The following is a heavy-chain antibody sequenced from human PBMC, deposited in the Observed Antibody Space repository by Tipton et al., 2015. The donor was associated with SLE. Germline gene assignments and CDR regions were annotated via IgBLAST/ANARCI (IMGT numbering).Heavy chain of an antibody. D-gene: IGHD5-18*01. J-gene: IGHJ3*02. Sequence: SLRLSCAASGFTFSSYSMNWVRQAPGKGLEWVSSISSSSSYIYYADSVKGRFTISRDNAKNSLYLQMNSLRAEDTAVYYCARDRATAMAYAFDIWGQGTMVTVSS. CDR3: ARDRATAMAYAFDI. CDR1: GFTFSSYS. V-gene: IGHV3-21*03. CDR2: ISSSSSYI.